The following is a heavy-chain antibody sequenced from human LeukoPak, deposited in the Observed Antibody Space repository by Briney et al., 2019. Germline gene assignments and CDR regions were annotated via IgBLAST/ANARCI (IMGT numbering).Heavy chain of an antibody. V-gene: IGHV1-2*02. CDR1: GYTFTGYY. Sequence: ASVKVSCTASGYTFTGYYMHWVRQAPGQGLEWMGWINPNSGGTNYAQKFQGRVTMTRDTSISTAYMELSRLRSDDTAVCYCARGHDYGDYLDYWGQGTLVTVSS. CDR3: ARGHDYGDYLDY. CDR2: INPNSGGT. D-gene: IGHD4-17*01. J-gene: IGHJ4*02.